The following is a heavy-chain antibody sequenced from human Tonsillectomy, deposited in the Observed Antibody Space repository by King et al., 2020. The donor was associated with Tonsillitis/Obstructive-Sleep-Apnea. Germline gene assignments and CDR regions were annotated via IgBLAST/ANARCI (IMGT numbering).Heavy chain of an antibody. CDR3: AREGDDSSGYYTHEFDY. CDR2: ISFDGSNK. CDR1: GFTFSTYA. D-gene: IGHD3-22*01. J-gene: IGHJ4*02. Sequence: HVQLVESGGGVVQPGRSLRLSCAASGFTFSTYAMDWVRQAPGKGLEWVAVISFDGSNKYYADSVKGRFTISRDHSKNTLYLQMNSLRAEDTAVYYCAREGDDSSGYYTHEFDYWGKGTLVTVSA. V-gene: IGHV3-30*04.